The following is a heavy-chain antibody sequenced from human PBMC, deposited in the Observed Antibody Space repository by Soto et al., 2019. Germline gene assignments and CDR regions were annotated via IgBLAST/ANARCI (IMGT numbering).Heavy chain of an antibody. CDR2: LYYSGNT. CDR3: ATRQGGSYNWFDP. J-gene: IGHJ5*02. Sequence: SETLSLTCTVSGGSISRSSYSWAWIRQPLGKGLEWIGTLYYSGNTYYNPSLKSRVTISVDTSKNQFSLKLSSVTAADTAVYYCATRQGGSYNWFDPWGQGXLVTVSS. D-gene: IGHD2-15*01. V-gene: IGHV4-39*01. CDR1: GGSISRSSYS.